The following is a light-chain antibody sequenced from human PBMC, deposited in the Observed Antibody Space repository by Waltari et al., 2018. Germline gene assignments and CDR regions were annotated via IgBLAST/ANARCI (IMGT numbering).Light chain of an antibody. J-gene: IGKJ1*01. Sequence: ENVLTQSPGTLSLSPGERATLSCRASQIVSSSFLAWYQLKPGQVPRRLIYAASTRATGIPDRFSGSGSGTDFTLSISRLEPKDSAVYYCQQYGDSPPTFGQGTKVEI. CDR3: QQYGDSPPT. CDR2: AAS. CDR1: QIVSSSF. V-gene: IGKV3-20*01.